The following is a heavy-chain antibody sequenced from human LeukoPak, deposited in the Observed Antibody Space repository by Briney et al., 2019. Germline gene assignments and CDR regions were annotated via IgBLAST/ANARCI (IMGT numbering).Heavy chain of an antibody. V-gene: IGHV3-33*01. CDR2: IWYDGSNK. J-gene: IGHJ5*02. CDR1: GFTFGSDG. D-gene: IGHD3-22*01. Sequence: GRSLRLSCAASGFTFGSDGMHWVRQAPGKGLEWVAVIWYDGSNKYYADSVKGRFTISRDNSKNTLYLQMNSLRAEDTAVYYCARDRIRGYDSPPLFDPWGQGTLVTVSS. CDR3: ARDRIRGYDSPPLFDP.